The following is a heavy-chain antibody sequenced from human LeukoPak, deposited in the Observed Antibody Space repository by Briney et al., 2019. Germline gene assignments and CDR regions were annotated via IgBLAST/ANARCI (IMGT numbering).Heavy chain of an antibody. V-gene: IGHV4-39*07. CDR2: IFYSGST. CDR1: GGSISSSDYY. Sequence: SETLSLTCAVSGGSISSSDYYWGWIRQPPGKGLEWIGSIFYSGSTYYNPSLESRVTISVDTSKDQFSLKLSSVTAADTAVYYCARAVFPYSSSPLTYYFDYWGQGTLVTVSS. J-gene: IGHJ4*02. CDR3: ARAVFPYSSSPLTYYFDY. D-gene: IGHD6-6*01.